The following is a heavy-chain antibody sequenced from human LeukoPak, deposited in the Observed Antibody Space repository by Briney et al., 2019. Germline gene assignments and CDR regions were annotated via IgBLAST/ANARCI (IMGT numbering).Heavy chain of an antibody. D-gene: IGHD3-10*01. CDR1: GFTFSDYY. CDR3: AKHNRGFGDLRAHGMDV. V-gene: IGHV3-11*01. J-gene: IGHJ6*02. CDR2: ISSSGSTI. Sequence: GGSLRLSCAASGFTFSDYYMSWIRQAPGKGLEWVSYISSSGSTIYYADSVKGRFTISRDNAKNSLYLQMNNLRAEDTAVYYCAKHNRGFGDLRAHGMDVWGQGTTVTVS.